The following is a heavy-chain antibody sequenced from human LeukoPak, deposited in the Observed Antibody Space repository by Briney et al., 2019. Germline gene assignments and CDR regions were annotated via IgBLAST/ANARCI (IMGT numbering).Heavy chain of an antibody. CDR1: EFIFSSYD. V-gene: IGHV3-30*18. CDR2: ISYDGSNK. Sequence: AGGSLRLSCAASEFIFSSYDMHGARQAPDKGLEWVAAISYDGSNKYYADSVKGRFTISRGKSKNTLYLQMNSLRAEDTAVYYCANGRGTTVTVSIPHFDYWGQGTLVTVSS. J-gene: IGHJ4*02. CDR3: ANGRGTTVTVSIPHFDY. D-gene: IGHD4-17*01.